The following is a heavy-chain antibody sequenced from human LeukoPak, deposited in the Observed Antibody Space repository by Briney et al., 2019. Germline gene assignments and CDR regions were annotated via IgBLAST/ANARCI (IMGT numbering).Heavy chain of an antibody. Sequence: SETLSLTCAVYGGSFSGYYWSWIRQPPGKGLEWIGEINHSGSTNYNPSLKSRVTISVDTSKNQFSLKLSSVTAADTAVYYCARLLSTVTTPLDYWGQGTLVTVSS. J-gene: IGHJ4*02. D-gene: IGHD4-11*01. CDR1: GGSFSGYY. CDR2: INHSGST. CDR3: ARLLSTVTTPLDY. V-gene: IGHV4-34*01.